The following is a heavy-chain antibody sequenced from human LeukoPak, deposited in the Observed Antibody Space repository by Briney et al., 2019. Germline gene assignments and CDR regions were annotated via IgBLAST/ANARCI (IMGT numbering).Heavy chain of an antibody. J-gene: IGHJ5*02. CDR3: ARVRGWELRA. V-gene: IGHV1-18*01. Sequence: ASVKVSCKSSGYIFTDYGISWVRQAPGQGLEWMGWISTYNGHANYVQKFQGRVTMTTDTSTRTAYMELRSLRSDDTAVYYCARVRGWELRAWGQGTLVTVSS. CDR1: GYIFTDYG. CDR2: ISTYNGHA. D-gene: IGHD1-26*01.